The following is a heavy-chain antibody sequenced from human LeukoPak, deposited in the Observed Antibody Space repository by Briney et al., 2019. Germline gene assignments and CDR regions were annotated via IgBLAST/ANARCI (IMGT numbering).Heavy chain of an antibody. D-gene: IGHD2-15*01. J-gene: IGHJ5*02. CDR2: IYYSGST. CDR1: DVSISDYY. V-gene: IGHV4-59*05. CDR3: ARHAAPRYCSGGSCSGDNYNWFDP. Sequence: PSETLSLTCAVSDVSISDYYWSWIRQPPGKGLEWIGSIYYSGSTYYNPSLKSRVTISVDTSKNQFSLKLSSVTAADTAVYYCARHAAPRYCSGGSCSGDNYNWFDPWGQGTLSPSPQ.